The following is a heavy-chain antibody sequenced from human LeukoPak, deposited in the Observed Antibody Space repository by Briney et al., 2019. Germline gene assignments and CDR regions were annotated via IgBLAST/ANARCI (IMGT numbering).Heavy chain of an antibody. CDR2: ISGSGGST. J-gene: IGHJ2*01. V-gene: IGHV3-23*01. CDR3: AKDIAVAGPRYFDL. D-gene: IGHD6-19*01. CDR1: GFPFSGVA. Sequence: GGSLRLSCAASGFPFSGVAMSWVRQAPGKGLEWVSAISGSGGSTYYADSVKGRFTISRDNSKNTLYLQMNSLRAEDTAVYYCAKDIAVAGPRYFDLWGRGTLVTVSS.